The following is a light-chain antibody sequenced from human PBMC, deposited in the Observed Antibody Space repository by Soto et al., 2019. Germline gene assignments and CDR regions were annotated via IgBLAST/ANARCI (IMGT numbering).Light chain of an antibody. CDR2: VAS. CDR1: QSISTF. Sequence: DIQMTQSPSSLSASVGNRVTITCRASQSISTFLSWYQQRPGEAPKLLIYVASNLHSGVPSRFSGSGSGTDFTLTISSLPPEDFATYFCQQTSSVPRTFGQGTKLEIK. CDR3: QQTSSVPRT. J-gene: IGKJ2*01. V-gene: IGKV1-39*01.